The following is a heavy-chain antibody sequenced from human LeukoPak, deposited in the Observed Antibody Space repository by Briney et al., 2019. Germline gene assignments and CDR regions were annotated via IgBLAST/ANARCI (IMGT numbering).Heavy chain of an antibody. CDR2: ISSSSSYI. D-gene: IGHD6-6*01. J-gene: IGHJ4*02. CDR1: GFIFSDYN. V-gene: IGHV3-21*01. Sequence: GGSLRLSCAACGFIFSDYNMNWVRQAPGKGLEWVSSISSSSSYIYYADSVRGRFTISRDNAKSSLYLQMNSLRAEDTAVFYCVRDQYSSSSQPPFDYWGQGTLVTVSS. CDR3: VRDQYSSSSQPPFDY.